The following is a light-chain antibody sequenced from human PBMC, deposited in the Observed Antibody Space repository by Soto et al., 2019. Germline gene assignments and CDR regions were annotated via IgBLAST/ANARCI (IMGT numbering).Light chain of an antibody. CDR3: QQYNNWPPWT. CDR2: GAS. CDR1: QSVSSN. Sequence: EIVMTQSPATLSVSPVERATLSCRASQSVSSNLACYQQKPGQAPRRLIYGASTRATGIPARFSGSGSGTEFTLTISSLQSEDFAVYYCQQYNNWPPWTFGQGTKLEIK. V-gene: IGKV3-15*01. J-gene: IGKJ2*02.